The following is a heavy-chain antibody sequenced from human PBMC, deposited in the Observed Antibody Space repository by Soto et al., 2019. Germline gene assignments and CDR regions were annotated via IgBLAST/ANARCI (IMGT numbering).Heavy chain of an antibody. CDR2: ISSSSSTI. CDR3: VRTGGLAAADFDY. CDR1: GFTFSSYS. J-gene: IGHJ4*02. D-gene: IGHD6-13*01. Sequence: EVQLVESGGGLVQPGGSLRLSCAASGFTFSSYSMNWVRQAPGKGLEWVSYISSSSSTIYYADSVKGRFTISRDNAKNSLYLQMNSLRAEDTAVYYCVRTGGLAAADFDYWGQGTLVTVSS. V-gene: IGHV3-48*01.